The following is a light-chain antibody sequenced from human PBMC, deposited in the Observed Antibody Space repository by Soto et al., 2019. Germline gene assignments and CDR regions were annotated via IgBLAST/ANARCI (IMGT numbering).Light chain of an antibody. CDR2: DAS. J-gene: IGKJ1*01. V-gene: IGKV3-11*01. Sequence: EIVMTQSPGTLSVSPGEGATLSCKASQNVYNNLAWYQQRPGQPPRLLIYDASTRATGISARFSGSGYGTEFTLTISSLEPEDFAVYYCQQRSDWPLTFGQGTKVDIK. CDR3: QQRSDWPLT. CDR1: QNVYNN.